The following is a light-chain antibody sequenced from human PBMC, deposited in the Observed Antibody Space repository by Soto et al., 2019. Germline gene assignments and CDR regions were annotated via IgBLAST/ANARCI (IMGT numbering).Light chain of an antibody. CDR2: NNN. CDR1: SSNIGTNT. CDR3: AAWDDSLNGVV. Sequence: QSVLTQPPSASGTPGQRVTISCSGSSSNIGTNTVNWYQHLPGTAPKLLIYNNNQRPSGVPDRFSGSKSGTSASLAISGLHSEDEADYYCAAWDDSLNGVVFGGGTQLTVL. V-gene: IGLV1-44*01. J-gene: IGLJ2*01.